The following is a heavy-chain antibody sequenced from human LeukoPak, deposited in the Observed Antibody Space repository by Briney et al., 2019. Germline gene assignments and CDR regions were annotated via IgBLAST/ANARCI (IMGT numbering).Heavy chain of an antibody. V-gene: IGHV4-34*08. CDR3: AVGTPNTADFDY. Sequence: GSLRLSCAASGFTFSSYSMNWVRQPPGKGLEWIGEINHSGSTNYNPSLKSRVTISVDTSKNQFSLKLSSVTAADTAVYYCAVGTPNTADFDYWGQGTLVTVSS. CDR2: INHSGST. J-gene: IGHJ4*02. D-gene: IGHD7-27*01. CDR1: GFTFSSYS.